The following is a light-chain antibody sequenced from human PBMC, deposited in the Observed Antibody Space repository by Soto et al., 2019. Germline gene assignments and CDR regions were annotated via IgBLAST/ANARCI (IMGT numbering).Light chain of an antibody. J-gene: IGKJ2*01. Sequence: EILLTQSPGTLSLSPGERATLSCRASQSVSSSNYLAWYQQKPGQAPRLLISGASSRATGIPDRFSGSGSGTDFTLTISRLEPEDFAVYYCQQYGASPYTFGQGTRLEIK. CDR3: QQYGASPYT. V-gene: IGKV3-20*01. CDR2: GAS. CDR1: QSVSSSNY.